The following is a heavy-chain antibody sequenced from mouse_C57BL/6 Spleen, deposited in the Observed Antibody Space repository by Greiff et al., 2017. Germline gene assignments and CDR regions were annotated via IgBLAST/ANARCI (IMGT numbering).Heavy chain of an antibody. CDR3: ARGDSNSWFAY. CDR1: GYTFTSYW. CDR2: IDPSDSYT. V-gene: IGHV1-50*01. J-gene: IGHJ3*01. Sequence: VQLQQPGAELVKPGASVKLSCKASGYTFTSYWMQWVKQRPGQGLEWIGEIDPSDSYTNYNQKFKGKATLTVDTSSSTAYMQHSSLTSEDSAVYYCARGDSNSWFAYWGQGTLVTVSA. D-gene: IGHD2-5*01.